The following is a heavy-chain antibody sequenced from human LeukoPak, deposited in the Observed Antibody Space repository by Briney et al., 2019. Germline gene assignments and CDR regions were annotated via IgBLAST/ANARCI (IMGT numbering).Heavy chain of an antibody. CDR2: ISSSSSYI. CDR3: AKYAAAGAYDRHSEIDS. V-gene: IGHV3-21*01. CDR1: GYTFSSYS. D-gene: IGHD3-22*01. J-gene: IGHJ4*02. Sequence: GGSLRLSCAASGYTFSSYSMNWVRQAPGKGLEWVSSISSSSSYIYYADSVKGRFTISSDNAKNSLYLQMNSLRPEDTAVYYCAKYAAAGAYDRHSEIDSWGQGTLVTVSS.